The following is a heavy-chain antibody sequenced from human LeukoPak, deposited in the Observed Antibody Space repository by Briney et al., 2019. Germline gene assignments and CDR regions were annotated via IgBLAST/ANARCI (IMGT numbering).Heavy chain of an antibody. V-gene: IGHV3-7*03. CDR3: VRGHLWLEN. D-gene: IGHD3-3*02. J-gene: IGHJ4*02. CDR1: GLTLSNFW. CDR2: INQDGGEK. Sequence: GGSLRLSCVAPGLTLSNFWMTWVRQAPGKGLEWVATINQDGGEKYYVDSVKGRFIISRDNAKNSVYLQMDSLRVEETAVYSCVRGHLWLENWGQGTLVTVSS.